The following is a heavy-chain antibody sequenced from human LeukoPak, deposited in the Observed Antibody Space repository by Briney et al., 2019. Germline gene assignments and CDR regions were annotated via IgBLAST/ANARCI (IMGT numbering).Heavy chain of an antibody. CDR2: IYSGGST. Sequence: GGSLRLSCAASGLTVSSNDMSWVRQAPGKGLECISVIYSGGSTDYADSVKGRLTISRDNSKNTLYLQMNSLRAEDTAVYYCAGDRLHYGDYEKTFDYWGQGTLVTVSS. CDR1: GLTVSSND. D-gene: IGHD4-17*01. J-gene: IGHJ4*02. CDR3: AGDRLHYGDYEKTFDY. V-gene: IGHV3-66*01.